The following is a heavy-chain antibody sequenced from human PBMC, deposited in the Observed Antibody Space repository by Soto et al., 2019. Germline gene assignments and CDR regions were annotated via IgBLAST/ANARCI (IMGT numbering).Heavy chain of an antibody. Sequence: EVQLVESGGGLVQPGGSLRLSCAASGFTLSSYWMHWVRQAPGKGLVWVARIHFDGIITDYADSVKGRFTVSRDSAKNTLYLQMNSLRAEDTAVYYCATFLVVTAEHYWGQGTLVTVSS. CDR3: ATFLVVTAEHY. V-gene: IGHV3-74*01. CDR2: IHFDGIIT. CDR1: GFTLSSYW. D-gene: IGHD2-21*02. J-gene: IGHJ4*02.